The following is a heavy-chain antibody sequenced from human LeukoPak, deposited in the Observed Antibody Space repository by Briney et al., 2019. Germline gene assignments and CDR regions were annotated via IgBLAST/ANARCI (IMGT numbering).Heavy chain of an antibody. Sequence: PSQTLSLTCTVSGGSISSGDYYWSWVRQPPGKGLEWIGYIHYSGSTYYNPSLKSRVTISVDSSKNQFSLKLSSVTAADTAVYYCARAEKLLWFGELFGAFDIWGQGTMVTVSS. CDR3: ARAEKLLWFGELFGAFDI. V-gene: IGHV4-30-4*08. D-gene: IGHD3-10*01. CDR2: IHYSGST. CDR1: GGSISSGDYY. J-gene: IGHJ3*02.